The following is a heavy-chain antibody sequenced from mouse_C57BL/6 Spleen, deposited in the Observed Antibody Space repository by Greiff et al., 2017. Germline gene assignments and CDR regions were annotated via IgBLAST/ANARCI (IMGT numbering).Heavy chain of an antibody. CDR2: INPSNGGT. CDR3: AMDYYDDDGVAC. V-gene: IGHV1-53*01. Sequence: QVQLKESGPELVKPGASVKLSCKASGYTFTSYWMHWVKQRPGQGLEWIGNINPSNGGTNYNEKFKSKATLTVDKSSSTADMQLSSLTSEDAAVEYWAMDYYDDDGVACWGQGTLVTVAA. D-gene: IGHD2-4*01. CDR1: GYTFTSYW. J-gene: IGHJ3*01.